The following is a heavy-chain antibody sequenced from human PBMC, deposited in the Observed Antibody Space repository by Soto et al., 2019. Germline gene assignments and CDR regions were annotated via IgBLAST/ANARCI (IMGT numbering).Heavy chain of an antibody. CDR1: GGSFSGYY. D-gene: IGHD5-12*01. J-gene: IGHJ6*02. CDR3: ARDNRNGVRGYSGYDPPTLTYYGMDV. V-gene: IGHV4-34*01. CDR2: INHSGST. Sequence: SETLSLTCAVYGGSFSGYYWSWIRQPPGKGLEWIGEINHSGSTNYNPSLKSRVTISVDTSKNQFSLKLSSVTAADTAVYYCARDNRNGVRGYSGYDPPTLTYYGMDVWGQGTTVTVSS.